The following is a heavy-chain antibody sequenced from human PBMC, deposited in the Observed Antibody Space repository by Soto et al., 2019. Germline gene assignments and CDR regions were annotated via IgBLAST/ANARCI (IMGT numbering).Heavy chain of an antibody. Sequence: EVQLVESGGGLIQPGGSLRLSCAASGFTFGGDYMTWVRQAPGKGLEWVSLIYSGGRTDYADSVKGRFTISRDDSKNTVYLQMNNLRVEDTAVYYCAKEGGNGLDVWGQGTTVTVSS. CDR2: IYSGGRT. J-gene: IGHJ6*02. V-gene: IGHV3-53*01. CDR3: AKEGGNGLDV. D-gene: IGHD2-21*01. CDR1: GFTFGGDY.